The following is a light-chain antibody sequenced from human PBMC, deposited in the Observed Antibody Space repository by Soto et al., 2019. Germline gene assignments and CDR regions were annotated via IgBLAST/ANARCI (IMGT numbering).Light chain of an antibody. J-gene: IGLJ7*01. CDR1: SSNIGSNY. CDR3: ASWDDSLSGPAV. CDR2: RNN. V-gene: IGLV1-47*01. Sequence: QSVLTQPPSASGTTGQRVTISCSGSSSNIGSNYVYWYQQLPGTAPKLHIYRNNQRPSGVPDRFSGSKSGTSASLAISGLRSEDEADYYCASWDDSLSGPAVFGGGTQLTVL.